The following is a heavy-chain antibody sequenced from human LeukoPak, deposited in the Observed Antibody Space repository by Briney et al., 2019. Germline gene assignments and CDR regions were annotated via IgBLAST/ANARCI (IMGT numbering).Heavy chain of an antibody. J-gene: IGHJ5*02. CDR2: ISATDGST. CDR3: VACSSASCYCDRFDP. CDR1: GFTFSYHD. Sequence: PGGSLRLSCAASGFTFSYHDMHWVRQAPGKGLEWVSSISATDGSTYYADSVRGRFTISRDNSKNTLFLQMNSLRAEDTALYYCVACSSASCYCDRFDPWGQGTLVTVSS. V-gene: IGHV3-23*01. D-gene: IGHD2-2*01.